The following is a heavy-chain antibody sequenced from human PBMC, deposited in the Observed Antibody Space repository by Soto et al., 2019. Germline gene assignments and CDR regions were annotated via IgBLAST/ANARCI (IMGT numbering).Heavy chain of an antibody. CDR3: ARNYDFWSGYYRAYNWFDP. Sequence: GASVKVSCKASGYTFTSYDINWVRQATGQGLEWMGWMNPNSGNTGYAQKFQGRVTMTRNTSISTAYMGLSSLRSEDTAVYYCARNYDFWSGYYRAYNWFDPWAREPWSPSPQ. CDR1: GYTFTSYD. J-gene: IGHJ5*02. D-gene: IGHD3-3*01. CDR2: MNPNSGNT. V-gene: IGHV1-8*01.